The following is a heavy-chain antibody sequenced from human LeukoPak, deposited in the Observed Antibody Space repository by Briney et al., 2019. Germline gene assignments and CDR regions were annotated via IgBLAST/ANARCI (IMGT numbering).Heavy chain of an antibody. D-gene: IGHD5-24*01. Sequence: GASVKVSCKASGYTFTGYYKNWVRQAPGQGLEWLGRINPNTGGTNFAQSFQGRVTMTRDTSITTAYMELSRLRSDDTAVYYCARVGDGLNDAFDIWGQGTMVTVSS. V-gene: IGHV1-2*06. CDR1: GYTFTGYY. J-gene: IGHJ3*02. CDR3: ARVGDGLNDAFDI. CDR2: INPNTGGT.